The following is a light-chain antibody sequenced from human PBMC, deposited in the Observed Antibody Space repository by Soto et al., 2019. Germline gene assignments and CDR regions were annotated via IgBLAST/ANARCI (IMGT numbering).Light chain of an antibody. CDR3: SAYTTRSAV. J-gene: IGLJ1*01. Sequence: QSALTQPASVSGSPGQSITISCTGTSSDVGGYHYVSWHQQLPGKAPKLMIYEVTKRPSGVSNRFSGSKSDNTASLTISGLQAEDEADYYCSAYTTRSAVFGTGTKVTVL. CDR2: EVT. CDR1: SSDVGGYHY. V-gene: IGLV2-14*01.